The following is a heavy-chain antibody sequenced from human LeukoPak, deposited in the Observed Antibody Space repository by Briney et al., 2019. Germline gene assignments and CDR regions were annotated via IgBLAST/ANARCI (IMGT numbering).Heavy chain of an antibody. Sequence: GGSLRLSCAASGFTFSSYAMSWVRQAPGKGLEWVSAISGSGGSTYYADSVKGRFTISRDNSKNTLHLQMNSLRAEDTAVYYCAKGRVAAAGPPDAFDIWGQGTMVTVSS. CDR1: GFTFSSYA. CDR2: ISGSGGST. CDR3: AKGRVAAAGPPDAFDI. J-gene: IGHJ3*02. D-gene: IGHD6-13*01. V-gene: IGHV3-23*01.